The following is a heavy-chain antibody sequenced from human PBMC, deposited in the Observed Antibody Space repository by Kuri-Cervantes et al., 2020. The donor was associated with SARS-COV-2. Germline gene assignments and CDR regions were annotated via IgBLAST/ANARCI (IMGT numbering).Heavy chain of an antibody. CDR3: AGASFGLVGACDY. V-gene: IGHV4-59*11. D-gene: IGHD3/OR15-3a*01. CDR1: GASITHHY. CDR2: VHNSGST. J-gene: IGHJ4*01. Sequence: SETLSLTCTVSGASITHHYWSWMRQPPGKGLEWIGYVHNSGSTSFSPSFRSRVTMSIDTSMSQFSLKLYSVTAADTAIYYCAGASFGLVGACDYWGHGTLVTVSS.